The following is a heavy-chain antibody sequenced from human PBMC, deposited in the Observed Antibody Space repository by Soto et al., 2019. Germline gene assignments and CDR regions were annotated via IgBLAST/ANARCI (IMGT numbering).Heavy chain of an antibody. CDR3: ARDVIGHDNYETIGYYFDH. J-gene: IGHJ4*02. Sequence: GASVKVSCKGAGDTLTSYAMDLVRQGPGQRLEWMGWINAGNGNTKYSQKFQGRVTITRDTSASTAYMELSSLRSEDTAVYYCARDVIGHDNYETIGYYFDHWGQGTLVTVSS. CDR2: INAGNGNT. D-gene: IGHD3-22*01. CDR1: GDTLTSYA. V-gene: IGHV1-3*01.